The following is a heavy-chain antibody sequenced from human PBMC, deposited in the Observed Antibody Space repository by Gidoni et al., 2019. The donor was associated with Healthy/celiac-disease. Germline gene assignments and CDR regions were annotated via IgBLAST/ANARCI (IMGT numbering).Heavy chain of an antibody. Sequence: EVQLVESGGGLVQPGRSLRLSCTASGFTFGDYAMSWFRQAPGKGLEWVGFIRSKAYGGTTEYAASVKGRFTISRDDSKSIAYLQMNSLKTEDTAVYYCTRFVVVPAATPYYFDYWGQGTLVTVSS. V-gene: IGHV3-49*03. CDR3: TRFVVVPAATPYYFDY. CDR2: IRSKAYGGTT. CDR1: GFTFGDYA. J-gene: IGHJ4*02. D-gene: IGHD2-2*01.